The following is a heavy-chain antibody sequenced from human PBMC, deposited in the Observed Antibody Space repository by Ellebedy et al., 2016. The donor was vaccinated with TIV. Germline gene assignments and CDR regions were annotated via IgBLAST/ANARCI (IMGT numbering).Heavy chain of an antibody. CDR2: VSSDVTGP. D-gene: IGHD3-22*01. Sequence: GESLKISCAASGFSLSTYWMHWVRQVPGKGLEWVSRVSSDVTGPSYADSVMGRFIISRDNAKSTVYLQWFSLRPEDTAVYYCARGVRNSGYYSDYWGRGTLVTVSS. J-gene: IGHJ4*02. CDR1: GFSLSTYW. V-gene: IGHV3-74*01. CDR3: ARGVRNSGYYSDY.